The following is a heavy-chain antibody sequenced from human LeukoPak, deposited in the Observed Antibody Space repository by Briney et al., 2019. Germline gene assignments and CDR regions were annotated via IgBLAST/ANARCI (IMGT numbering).Heavy chain of an antibody. Sequence: GGSLRLSCAASGFTFSSYAMHWVRQAPGKGLEYVSAISSNGGSTYYANSVNGRFTISRDNPKNTLYLQMGSLRAEDMAVYYCARGPMVRGPDYWGQGTLVTVSS. D-gene: IGHD3-10*01. J-gene: IGHJ4*02. V-gene: IGHV3-64*01. CDR2: ISSNGGST. CDR1: GFTFSSYA. CDR3: ARGPMVRGPDY.